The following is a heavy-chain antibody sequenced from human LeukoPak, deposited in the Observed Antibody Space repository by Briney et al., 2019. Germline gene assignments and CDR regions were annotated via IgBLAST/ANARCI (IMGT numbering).Heavy chain of an antibody. CDR3: ARQQREGFGV. CDR2: IYYSGST. Sequence: SETLSLTCTVSGASISSYYWSWIRQPPGKGLEWIGYIYYSGSTNYNPSLKSRVTISVDTSTKQSSLKRSAVTAAATAAYFCARQQREGFGVWGQGPLVTVSS. CDR1: GASISSYY. V-gene: IGHV4-59*01. D-gene: IGHD3-10*01. J-gene: IGHJ4*02.